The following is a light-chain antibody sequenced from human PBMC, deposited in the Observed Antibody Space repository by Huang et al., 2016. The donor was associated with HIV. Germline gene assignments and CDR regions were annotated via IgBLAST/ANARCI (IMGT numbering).Light chain of an antibody. V-gene: IGKV1-39*01. J-gene: IGKJ5*01. CDR1: QSISTY. CDR3: QQSYSALSS. Sequence: IQMTQSPTSLSASVGDRVSIACRASQSISTYLNWYQQKPGKAPKLLISSASTRHLGVPARFSGSGSGTDFTLTIRGLQLDDFATYYCQQSYSALSSFGPGTRL. CDR2: SAS.